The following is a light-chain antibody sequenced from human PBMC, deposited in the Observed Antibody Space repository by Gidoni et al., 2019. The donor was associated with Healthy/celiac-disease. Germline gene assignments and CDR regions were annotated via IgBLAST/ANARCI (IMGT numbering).Light chain of an antibody. CDR1: QSISSW. V-gene: IGKV1-5*01. Sequence: DIQMIHSPSTLSASVGGRVTITCRASQSISSWLAWYQQKPGKAPKLLFYDASSLESGVPSRCSGSGSGAEFTLTISSLQADDLANYYCQQYNSYLLTFGGGTKVEIK. J-gene: IGKJ4*01. CDR3: QQYNSYLLT. CDR2: DAS.